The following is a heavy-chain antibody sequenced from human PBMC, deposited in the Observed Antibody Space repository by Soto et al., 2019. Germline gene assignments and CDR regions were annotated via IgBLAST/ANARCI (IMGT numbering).Heavy chain of an antibody. CDR1: GDSVSSNSAA. Sequence: PSQTLSLTCAISGDSVSSNSAAWNWIRQSPSRGLEWLGRTYYRSKWYNDYAVSVKSRITINPDTSKNQFSLQLNSVTREDTAVYYCARGPPSAESYGGYYYYYYGMDVWGQGTTVTVSS. V-gene: IGHV6-1*01. CDR2: TYYRSKWYN. J-gene: IGHJ6*02. D-gene: IGHD5-18*01. CDR3: ARGPPSAESYGGYYYYYYGMDV.